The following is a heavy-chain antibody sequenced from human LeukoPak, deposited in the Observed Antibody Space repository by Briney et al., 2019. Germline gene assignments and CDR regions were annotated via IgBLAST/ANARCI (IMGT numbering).Heavy chain of an antibody. CDR1: GYTFNGYY. Sequence: ASVKVSCKASGYTFNGYYMHWVRQAPGQGLEWMGWINPNSGGTNYAQKFQGRVTMTRDTSVSTAYMELSRLRSDDTAVYYCARGMEPYYYMDVWGKGTTVTVSS. CDR2: INPNSGGT. V-gene: IGHV1-2*02. D-gene: IGHD1-26*01. CDR3: ARGMEPYYYMDV. J-gene: IGHJ6*03.